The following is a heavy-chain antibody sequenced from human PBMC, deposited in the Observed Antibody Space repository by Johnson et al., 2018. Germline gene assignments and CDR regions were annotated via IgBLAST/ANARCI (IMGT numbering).Heavy chain of an antibody. CDR1: GGSFSGYY. V-gene: IGHV4-34*01. D-gene: IGHD5-18*01. CDR2: INHSGST. CDR3: ARDRYSYGYAYYYYGMDV. Sequence: EQLQQWGAGLLKPSETLSLTCAVYGGSFSGYYWSWIRQPPGKGLEWIGEINHSGSTNYNPSLKSRVTISVDTSKNQFSLKLSSVTAADTAVYYCARDRYSYGYAYYYYGMDVWGQGTTVTVSS. J-gene: IGHJ6*02.